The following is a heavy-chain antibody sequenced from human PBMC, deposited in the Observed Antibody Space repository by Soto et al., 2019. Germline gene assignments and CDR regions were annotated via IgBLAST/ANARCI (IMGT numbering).Heavy chain of an antibody. CDR3: ATRDGSGWNWFDP. V-gene: IGHV5-51*01. CDR1: GESITSYR. J-gene: IGHJ5*02. Sequence: GESRKISCRGAGESITSYRMDWVRQMPGKGLELMGIIYPGDSDTRYSPSFQGQGTISVDKSISTAYLQWSSLKASDTAMYYCATRDGSGWNWFDPWGQRTLVTVSS. CDR2: IYPGDSDT. D-gene: IGHD6-19*01.